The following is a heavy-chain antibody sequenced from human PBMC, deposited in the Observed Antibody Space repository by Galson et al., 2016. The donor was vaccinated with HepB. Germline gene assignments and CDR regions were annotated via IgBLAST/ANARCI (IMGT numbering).Heavy chain of an antibody. D-gene: IGHD3-10*01. V-gene: IGHV3-74*01. J-gene: IGHJ4*02. CDR1: GFTFSNYW. Sequence: SLRLSCAASGFTFSNYWMYWVRQAPGNGLVWVSRITTDGSITGYADSVKGRFTISRANGKKTMYLQMNSLRAEDTALYYCARGRRGAISDFFDSWGQGTLVTVSS. CDR3: ARGRRGAISDFFDS. CDR2: ITTDGSIT.